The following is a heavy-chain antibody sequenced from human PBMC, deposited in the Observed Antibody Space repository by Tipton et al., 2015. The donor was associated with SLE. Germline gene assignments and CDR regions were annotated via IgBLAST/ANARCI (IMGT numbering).Heavy chain of an antibody. CDR1: GGSFSGYY. J-gene: IGHJ4*02. CDR2: IYYSGST. CDR3: ARLYFHDY. D-gene: IGHD3-9*01. V-gene: IGHV4-34*01. Sequence: LRLSCAVYGGSFSGYYWSWFRQPPGKGLEWIGSIYYSGSTYYNPSLKSRVTISVDTSKNQFSLKLSSVTAADTAVYYCARLYFHDYWGQGTLVTVSS.